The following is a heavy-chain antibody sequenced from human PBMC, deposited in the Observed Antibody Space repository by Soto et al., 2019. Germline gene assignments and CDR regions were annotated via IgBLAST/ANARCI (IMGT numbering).Heavy chain of an antibody. Sequence: SETLSLTCTFSGGSLSSYYLSLIRHPPGKGLEWIGYIYHSGSTYYNPSLESRVTISVDTSKNQFSLKLSSVTAADTAVYYCARDRVTAIGYYFDYWGQGTPVTVSS. D-gene: IGHD2-21*02. CDR1: GGSLSSYY. CDR2: IYHSGST. J-gene: IGHJ4*02. CDR3: ARDRVTAIGYYFDY. V-gene: IGHV4-59*01.